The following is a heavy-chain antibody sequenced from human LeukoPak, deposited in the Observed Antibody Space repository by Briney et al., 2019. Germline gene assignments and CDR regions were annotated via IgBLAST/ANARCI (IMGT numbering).Heavy chain of an antibody. Sequence: SQTLSLTCAVSGASVTSGGYYWSWIRQPPGKDLEWIGYIFGSGTTSYNPSLQSRVTVSIDGAKNQVSLEMTSVTAADTAFYYCARDSFNPLNYHDVCYWGQGTLVSVSS. D-gene: IGHD3-22*01. CDR1: GASVTSGGYY. CDR2: IFGSGTT. V-gene: IGHV4-30-2*01. CDR3: ARDSFNPLNYHDVCY. J-gene: IGHJ4*02.